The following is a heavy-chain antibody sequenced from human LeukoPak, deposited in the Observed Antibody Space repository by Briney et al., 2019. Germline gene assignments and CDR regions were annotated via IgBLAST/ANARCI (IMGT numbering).Heavy chain of an antibody. V-gene: IGHV3-33*01. J-gene: IGHJ5*02. D-gene: IGHD1-7*01. CDR1: GFTFSSFG. CDR3: VRGVGVSRFNYLDP. CDR2: IWYDASNK. Sequence: PGRSLTLSCAASGFTFSSFGMHWVRQAPGMGLEWVAVIWYDASNKYYADSVKGRFTISRDNSKNTLYLHMNSLRDDDTAVYYCVRGVGVSRFNYLDPWGQGTLVIVSS.